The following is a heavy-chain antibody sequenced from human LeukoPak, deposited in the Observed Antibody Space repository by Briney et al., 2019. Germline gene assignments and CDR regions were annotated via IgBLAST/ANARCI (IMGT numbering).Heavy chain of an antibody. J-gene: IGHJ3*02. CDR1: GGSFSSGDYY. Sequence: SETLSLTCTVSGGSFSSGDYYWSWIRQPPGKGLEWSGYIYYSGSTYYNPSLKSRVTISVDTSKNQFSLKLSSVTAADTAVYYCARIPIDYYDSSGTFDIWGQGTMVTVSS. CDR2: IYYSGST. V-gene: IGHV4-30-4*08. D-gene: IGHD3-22*01. CDR3: ARIPIDYYDSSGTFDI.